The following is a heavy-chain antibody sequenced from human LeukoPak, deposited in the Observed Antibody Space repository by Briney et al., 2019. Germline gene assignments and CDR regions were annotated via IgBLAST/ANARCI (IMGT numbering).Heavy chain of an antibody. CDR2: IYSGGST. J-gene: IGHJ4*02. CDR3: ARGDYYDSSGYYFDY. D-gene: IGHD3-22*01. Sequence: GGSLRLSCAASGFTVSSNYMSWVRQAPGKGLEWVSVIYSGGSTYYADSVKGRFTISRDNSKNTLYPQMNSLRAEDTAVYYCARGDYYDSSGYYFDYWGQGTLVTVSS. CDR1: GFTVSSNY. V-gene: IGHV3-53*01.